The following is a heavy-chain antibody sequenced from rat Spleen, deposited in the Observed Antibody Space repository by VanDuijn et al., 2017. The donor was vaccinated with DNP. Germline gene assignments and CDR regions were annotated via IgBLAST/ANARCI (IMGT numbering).Heavy chain of an antibody. V-gene: IGHV5-22*01. Sequence: EVQLVESGGGLAQPGRSLKLSCAASGFTFSDYYMAWVRRAPTKGLEWVAYISYDGGRTYNGDSVKGRFTISRDNAKNTLYLQMNSLRSEDTATYYCARHVLPLRVWDYWGQGVMVTVSS. CDR2: ISYDGGRT. D-gene: IGHD1-4*01. J-gene: IGHJ2*01. CDR3: ARHVLPLRVWDY. CDR1: GFTFSDYY.